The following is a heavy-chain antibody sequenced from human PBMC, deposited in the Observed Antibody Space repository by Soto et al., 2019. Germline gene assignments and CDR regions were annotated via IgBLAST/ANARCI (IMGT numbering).Heavy chain of an antibody. CDR3: ARDGTLYDSSGYYYVY. J-gene: IGHJ4*02. D-gene: IGHD3-22*01. Sequence: SVKVSCKASGGTFSRYAISWVRQAPGRGLEWMGGIIPMFGKANYAQKFQGRVTITADESTSTGYMELRSLISEDTAVYYCARDGTLYDSSGYYYVYWGQGTLVTVSS. CDR2: IIPMFGKA. CDR1: GGTFSRYA. V-gene: IGHV1-69*13.